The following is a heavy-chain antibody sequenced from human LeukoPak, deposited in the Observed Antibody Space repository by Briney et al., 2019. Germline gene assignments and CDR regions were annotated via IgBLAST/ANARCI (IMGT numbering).Heavy chain of an antibody. CDR2: IYYSGST. CDR1: GGSISSYY. D-gene: IGHD3-10*01. J-gene: IGHJ1*01. CDR3: ARQAGYFQH. V-gene: IGHV4-59*08. Sequence: PSEILSLTCTVSGGSISSYYWSWIRQPPGKGLEWIGYIYYSGSTNYNPSLKSRVTISVDTFKNQFSLKLSSVTAADTAVYYCARQAGYFQHWGQGTLVTVSS.